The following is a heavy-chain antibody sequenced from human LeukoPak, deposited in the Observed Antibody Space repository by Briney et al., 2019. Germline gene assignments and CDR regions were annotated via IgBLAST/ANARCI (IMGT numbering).Heavy chain of an antibody. V-gene: IGHV1-69*05. J-gene: IGHJ4*02. Sequence: SVKVSCKASGGTFSSYAISWVRQAPGQGLEWMGGIIPIFGTANYAQKFQGRVTITTDESTSTAYMELSSLRSEDTAVYYCARRHTLRITMIREYYFDYWGQGTLDTVSS. CDR2: IIPIFGTA. D-gene: IGHD3-22*01. CDR3: ARRHTLRITMIREYYFDY. CDR1: GGTFSSYA.